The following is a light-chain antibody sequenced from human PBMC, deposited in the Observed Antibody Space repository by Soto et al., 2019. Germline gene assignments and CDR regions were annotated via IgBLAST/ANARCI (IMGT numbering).Light chain of an antibody. CDR2: DAS. J-gene: IGKJ3*01. V-gene: IGKV1-5*01. CDR1: QSISSW. CDR3: QQYKNYLFT. Sequence: DIQMTQSPSTLSASVGDRVTITCRASQSISSWLAWYQQKPGKAPKLLIYDASTLESGVPSRFSGSGSGTEFTLTISSLQPDDFATYYCQQYKNYLFTFGAGTKVDFK.